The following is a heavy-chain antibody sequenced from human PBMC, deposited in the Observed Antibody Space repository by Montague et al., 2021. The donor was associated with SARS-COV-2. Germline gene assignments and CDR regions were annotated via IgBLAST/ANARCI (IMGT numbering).Heavy chain of an antibody. J-gene: IGHJ6*02. CDR3: ARQPTRGITIFGVVTDYGMDV. V-gene: IGHV4-39*01. CDR2: IYYSGST. Sequence: SETLSLTCTVSGGSISSSSYYWGWIRQPPGKGLEWIGSIYYSGSTFYNPSLKSRVTIPVDTSKNQFSLKLSSVTAADTAVYYCARQPTRGITIFGVVTDYGMDVWGQGTTVTVSS. CDR1: GGSISSSSYY. D-gene: IGHD3-3*01.